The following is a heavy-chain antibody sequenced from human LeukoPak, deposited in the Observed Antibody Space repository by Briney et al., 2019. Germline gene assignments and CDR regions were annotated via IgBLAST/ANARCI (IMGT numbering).Heavy chain of an antibody. D-gene: IGHD6-13*01. V-gene: IGHV7-4-1*02. J-gene: IGHJ5*02. CDR3: AREENSSWGWFDP. CDR2: INTNTGNP. CDR1: GYIFTSYN. Sequence: ASVKVSCKASGYIFTSYNIYWVRQAPGQGLEWMGWINTNTGNPTYAQGFTGRFVISLDTSVSTAYLQISSLKAEDTAVYYCAREENSSWGWFDPWGQGTLVTVSS.